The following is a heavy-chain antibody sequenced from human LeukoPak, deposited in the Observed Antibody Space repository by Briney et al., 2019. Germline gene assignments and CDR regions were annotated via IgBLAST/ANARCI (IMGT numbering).Heavy chain of an antibody. D-gene: IGHD3-22*01. CDR3: AKFGYYYDSSGYSDSDY. CDR1: GFTFSSYG. V-gene: IGHV3-30*02. Sequence: GGSLRLSCAASGFTFSSYGMHWVRQAPGKGLEWVAFIRYDGSNKYYADSVKGRFTISRDNSKNTLYLQMNSLRAEDTAVYYCAKFGYYYDSSGYSDSDYWGQGTLVTVSS. J-gene: IGHJ4*02. CDR2: IRYDGSNK.